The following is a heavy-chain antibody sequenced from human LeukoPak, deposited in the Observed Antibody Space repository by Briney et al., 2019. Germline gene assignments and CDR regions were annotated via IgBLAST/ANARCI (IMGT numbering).Heavy chain of an antibody. CDR1: GGSISSYY. CDR2: IYYSGST. V-gene: IGHV4-59*01. CDR3: ARATLGLGMDV. Sequence: SETLSLTCTVSGGSISSYYWSWIRQPPGKGLEWIGYIYYSGSTNYNPSLKSRVTISVDTSKNQFSLKLSSVTAAGTAVYYCARATLGLGMDVWGQGTTVTVSS. J-gene: IGHJ6*02.